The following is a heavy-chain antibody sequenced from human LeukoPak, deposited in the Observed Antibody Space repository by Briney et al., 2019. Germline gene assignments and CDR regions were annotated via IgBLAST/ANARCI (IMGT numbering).Heavy chain of an antibody. CDR1: GGSISSSSYY. V-gene: IGHV4-39*01. CDR2: IYYSGST. Sequence: LETLSLTCTVSGGSISSSSYYWGWIRQPPGKGLEWIGSIYYSGSTYYNPSLKSRVTISVDTSKSQFSLKLSSVTAADTAVYYCARGLTTAAATFDYWGQGTLVTVSS. J-gene: IGHJ4*02. CDR3: ARGLTTAAATFDY. D-gene: IGHD6-13*01.